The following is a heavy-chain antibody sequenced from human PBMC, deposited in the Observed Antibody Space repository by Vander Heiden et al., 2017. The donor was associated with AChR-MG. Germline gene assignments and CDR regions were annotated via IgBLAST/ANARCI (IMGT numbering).Heavy chain of an antibody. CDR1: GVTFSSYG. Sequence: QVQLVESGGGVVQPGRSLRLSCPASGVTFSSYGMHWVRQAPGKGLKWVAVISYDGNNKYYADSVKGRFTISRDNSKNTLYLQMNSLRAEDTAVYYCAKDSGSFYGMDVWGQGTTVTVSS. V-gene: IGHV3-30*18. J-gene: IGHJ6*02. CDR3: AKDSGSFYGMDV. CDR2: ISYDGNNK. D-gene: IGHD1-26*01.